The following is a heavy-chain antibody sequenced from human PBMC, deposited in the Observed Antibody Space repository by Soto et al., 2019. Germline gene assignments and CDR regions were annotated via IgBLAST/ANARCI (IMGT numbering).Heavy chain of an antibody. J-gene: IGHJ5*02. D-gene: IGHD3-16*01. CDR1: GVSLDNFF. CDR3: ARDRGGITVSAKPLGEWFDP. Sequence: QVQLQESGPGLLRPSETLSLTCTVSGVSLDNFFWSWIRQTPGKGLEWIGYVSQGGYESYMTEGETTGYNPSLDSRATISLDLPKHHFALTLTSVTAADTAVYYCARDRGGITVSAKPLGEWFDPWGQGTLVTVSS. V-gene: IGHV4-59*01. CDR2: VSQGGYESYMTEGETT.